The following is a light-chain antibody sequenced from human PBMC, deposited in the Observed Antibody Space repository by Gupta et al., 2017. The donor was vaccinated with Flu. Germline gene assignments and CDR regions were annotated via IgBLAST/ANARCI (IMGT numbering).Light chain of an antibody. CDR3: QGGT. J-gene: IGKJ1*01. V-gene: IGKV1-27*01. Sequence: DRGTSTCSGSQCSGNSFAWYRETTGKVPDPLIYDASALHSGVPSRFRGSVSGTDFTLTINGLEPEYVATYYCQGGTFGQGTKVEIK. CDR2: DAS. CDR1: QCSGNS.